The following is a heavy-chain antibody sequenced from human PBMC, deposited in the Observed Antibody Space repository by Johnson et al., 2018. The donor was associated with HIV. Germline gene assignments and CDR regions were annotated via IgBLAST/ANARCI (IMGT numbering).Heavy chain of an antibody. CDR3: AKDCVGVWWSRAFDI. CDR1: GFTFSSYW. V-gene: IGHV3-7*01. CDR2: IKLDGSEK. D-gene: IGHD2-21*01. Sequence: VQLVESGGGLVQPGGSLRLSCAASGFTFSSYWMSWVRQAPGKGLEWVTNIKLDGSEKYYVDSVRGRFTISRDNAKNSLYLQMNSLRAEDTAVYYCAKDCVGVWWSRAFDIWGQGTMVSVSS. J-gene: IGHJ3*02.